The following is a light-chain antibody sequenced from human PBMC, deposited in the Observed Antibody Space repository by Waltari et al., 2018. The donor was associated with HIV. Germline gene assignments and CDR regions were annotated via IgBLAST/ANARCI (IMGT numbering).Light chain of an antibody. Sequence: VLTQSPATLSVSPGANATLSCRASQTVDHTSLTWYQQRPGQAPRLVLFPSSTRATGIPDRFHGSESGTEFTLTIRRLEPEDFAIYYCQVYGGSPRWTFGPGTRLEIK. J-gene: IGKJ1*01. V-gene: IGKV3-20*01. CDR3: QVYGGSPRWT. CDR2: PSS. CDR1: QTVDHTS.